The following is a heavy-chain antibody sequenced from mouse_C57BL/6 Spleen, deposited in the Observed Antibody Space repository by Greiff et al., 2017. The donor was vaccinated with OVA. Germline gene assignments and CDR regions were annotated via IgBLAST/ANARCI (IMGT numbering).Heavy chain of an antibody. V-gene: IGHV1-26*01. CDR2: INPNNGGT. CDR3: ARGGGNYESSYFDV. Sequence: EVQLQESGPELVKPGASVKISCKASGYTFTDYYMNWVKQSHGKSLEWIGDINPNNGGTSYNQKFKGKATLTVDKSSSTAYMELRSLTSEDSAVYYCARGGGNYESSYFDVWGTGTTVTVSS. D-gene: IGHD2-1*01. J-gene: IGHJ1*03. CDR1: GYTFTDYY.